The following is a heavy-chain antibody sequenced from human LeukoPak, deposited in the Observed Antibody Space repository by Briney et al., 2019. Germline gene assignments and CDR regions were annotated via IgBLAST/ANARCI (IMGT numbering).Heavy chain of an antibody. V-gene: IGHV3-7*01. Sequence: PGGSLRLSCAASGFTFSSYWMSWVRQAPGKVLEWVANIKQDGSEKYYVDSVKGRFTISRDNAKNSLYLQMNSLRAEDTAVYYCARVKKDRIRYFDWLEMTGALDYWGQGTLVTVSS. CDR3: ARVKKDRIRYFDWLEMTGALDY. CDR1: GFTFSSYW. J-gene: IGHJ4*02. D-gene: IGHD3-9*01. CDR2: IKQDGSEK.